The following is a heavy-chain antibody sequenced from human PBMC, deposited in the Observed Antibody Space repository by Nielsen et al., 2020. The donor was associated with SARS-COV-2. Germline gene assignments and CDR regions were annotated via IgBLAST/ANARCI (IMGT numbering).Heavy chain of an antibody. CDR3: AREGGGGGYSYGYFDC. CDR2: IYYSGST. CDR1: GGSISSSSYY. J-gene: IGHJ4*02. D-gene: IGHD5-18*01. V-gene: IGHV4-39*07. Sequence: SETLSLTCTVSGGSISSSSYYWGWIRQPPGKGLEWIGSIYYSGSTYYNPSLKSRVTISVDTSKNQFSLKLGSVTAADTAVYYCAREGGGGGYSYGYFDCWGQGTLVTVSS.